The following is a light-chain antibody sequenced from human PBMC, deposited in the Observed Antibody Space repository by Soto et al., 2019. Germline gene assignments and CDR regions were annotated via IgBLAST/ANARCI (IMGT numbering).Light chain of an antibody. Sequence: DIQLTQSPSSLSASVGDRVTITCRTSQNIGNYLNWYQQKPGKAPNLLIYKASTLQSGVPSRFSGGGSGTDFTLTISSLQHEDYATYYCQQSYRNPRTFGQGTKADIK. CDR3: QQSYRNPRT. CDR2: KAS. V-gene: IGKV1-39*01. CDR1: QNIGNY. J-gene: IGKJ1*01.